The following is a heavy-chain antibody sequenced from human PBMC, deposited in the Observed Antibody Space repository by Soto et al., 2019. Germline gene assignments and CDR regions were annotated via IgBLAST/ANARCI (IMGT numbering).Heavy chain of an antibody. Sequence: GGSLRLSCAASGFTFSSYGMHWVRQAPGKGLEWVAVISYDGSNKYYADSVKGRFTISRDNSKNTLYLQMNSLRAEDTAVYYCAKDASYYGSGSYYQYVDYWGQGTLVTVSS. CDR2: ISYDGSNK. J-gene: IGHJ4*02. CDR3: AKDASYYGSGSYYQYVDY. CDR1: GFTFSSYG. V-gene: IGHV3-30*18. D-gene: IGHD3-10*01.